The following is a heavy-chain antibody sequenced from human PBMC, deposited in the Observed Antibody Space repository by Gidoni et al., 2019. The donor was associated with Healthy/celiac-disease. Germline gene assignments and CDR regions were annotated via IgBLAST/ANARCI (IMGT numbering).Heavy chain of an antibody. CDR2: IKQDGSEK. CDR3: ARGIAAAGTGPRTGYYYYYGMDV. V-gene: IGHV3-7*01. D-gene: IGHD6-13*01. Sequence: EVQLVESGGGLVQPGGSLRLSCAASGFTFSSYWLSWVRQAPGKGLEWVANIKQDGSEKYYVDSVKGRFTISRDNAKNSLYLQMNSLRAEDTAVYYCARGIAAAGTGPRTGYYYYYGMDVWGQGTTVTVSS. CDR1: GFTFSSYW. J-gene: IGHJ6*02.